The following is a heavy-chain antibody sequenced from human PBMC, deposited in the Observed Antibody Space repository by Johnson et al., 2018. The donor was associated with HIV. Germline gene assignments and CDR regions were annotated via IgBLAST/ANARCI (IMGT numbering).Heavy chain of an antibody. CDR1: GFTFSNYA. V-gene: IGHV3-33*01. Sequence: QVQLVESGGGVVQPGGSLRLSCAASGFTFSNYAMHWVRQAPGKGLEWVAVIWYDGSNNYYADSVKGRFTISKDNSRNTLFLHMNSLRADDTAVYYCARAPGGSPRAAFDIWGQGTMVTVSS. CDR3: ARAPGGSPRAAFDI. D-gene: IGHD2-15*01. J-gene: IGHJ3*02. CDR2: IWYDGSNN.